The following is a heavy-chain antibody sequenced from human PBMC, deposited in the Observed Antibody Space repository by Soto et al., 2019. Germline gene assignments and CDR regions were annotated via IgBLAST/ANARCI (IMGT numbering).Heavy chain of an antibody. J-gene: IGHJ3*02. V-gene: IGHV3-7*04. CDR1: GFSFSSYW. Sequence: PGGSLRLSCRASGFSFSSYWMSWVRQAPGKGLEWVANIKPDGSEKWYVDSVKGRFTISRDNATNSLYLQMVSLRAEDTAVYYCARGDYFDSSGHFSDAFDIWGQGTMVTVSS. D-gene: IGHD3-22*01. CDR2: IKPDGSEK. CDR3: ARGDYFDSSGHFSDAFDI.